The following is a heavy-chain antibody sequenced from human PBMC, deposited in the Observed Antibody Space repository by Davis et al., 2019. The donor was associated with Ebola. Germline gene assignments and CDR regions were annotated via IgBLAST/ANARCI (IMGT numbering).Heavy chain of an antibody. Sequence: PSETLSLTCTVSGGSINSYYWSWIRQPPGKGLEWIGYIYYSGSSNYNPSLKSRVTILVDTSKNQFSLKLSSVTAADTAVYYCARDLVIAVAGTAAFDIWGQGTMVTVSS. D-gene: IGHD6-19*01. J-gene: IGHJ3*02. CDR2: IYYSGSS. V-gene: IGHV4-59*12. CDR3: ARDLVIAVAGTAAFDI. CDR1: GGSINSYY.